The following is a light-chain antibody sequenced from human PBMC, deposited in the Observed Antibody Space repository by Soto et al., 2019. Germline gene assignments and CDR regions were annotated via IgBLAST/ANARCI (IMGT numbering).Light chain of an antibody. Sequence: EIVLTQSPASLSLSAGEGATLSCRACQAVSNFLAWYQQKPGQAPRLLIYDASKRATGIPARFSGSGSGTDFSLTISCLEPEDFAVYYCQQRYNWPLTFGGGTKVDIK. V-gene: IGKV3-11*01. CDR2: DAS. CDR1: QAVSNF. J-gene: IGKJ4*01. CDR3: QQRYNWPLT.